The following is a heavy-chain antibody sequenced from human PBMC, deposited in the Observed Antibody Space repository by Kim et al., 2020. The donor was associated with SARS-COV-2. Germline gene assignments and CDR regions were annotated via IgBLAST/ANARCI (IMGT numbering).Heavy chain of an antibody. J-gene: IGHJ5*02. CDR2: IIPIFGTA. CDR1: GGTFSSYA. D-gene: IGHD2-15*01. V-gene: IGHV1-69*13. CDR3: ARDKGPNCSGGSCYSDWFDP. Sequence: SVKVSCKASGGTFSSYAISWVRQAPGQGLEWMGGIIPIFGTANYAQKFQGRVTITADESTSTAYMELSSLRSEDTAVYYCARDKGPNCSGGSCYSDWFDPWGQGTLVTVSS.